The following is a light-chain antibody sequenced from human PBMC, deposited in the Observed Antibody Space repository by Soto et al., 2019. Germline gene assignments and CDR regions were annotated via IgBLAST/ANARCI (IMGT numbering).Light chain of an antibody. CDR1: SSDIGNYNY. CDR2: EVS. J-gene: IGLJ2*01. Sequence: QSALTQPPSASGFPGQSVTISCTGTSSDIGNYNYVSWYQQYPGKAPKLMIYEVSKRPSGVPDRFSGSKSGNTASLTVSGLQAEDEADYYCNSYAGSNRKVFGGGTKLTVL. CDR3: NSYAGSNRKV. V-gene: IGLV2-8*01.